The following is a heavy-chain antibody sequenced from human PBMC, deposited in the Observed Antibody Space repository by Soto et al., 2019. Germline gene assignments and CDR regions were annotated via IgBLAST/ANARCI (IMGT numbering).Heavy chain of an antibody. CDR2: IYHSGNT. CDR3: VRDGTKTLRDWFDP. J-gene: IGHJ5*02. V-gene: IGHV4-59*12. Sequence: PSETLSLTCTVSGGSISDYYWSWIRQPPGKGLEWIGYIYHSGNTNSNPSLESRVTISVDTSKNHFSLKLRSATAADTAVYYCVRDGTKTLRDWFDPWGQGISVTVSS. D-gene: IGHD1-1*01. CDR1: GGSISDYY.